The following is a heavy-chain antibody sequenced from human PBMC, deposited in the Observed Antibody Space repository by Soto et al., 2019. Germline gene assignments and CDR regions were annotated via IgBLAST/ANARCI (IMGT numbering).Heavy chain of an antibody. V-gene: IGHV2-5*01. CDR3: VHRRYYYDRSLY. J-gene: IGHJ4*02. CDR2: IYWTDDE. CDR1: GFSLSTSGVG. D-gene: IGHD3-22*01. Sequence: QITLKESGPTLVKPTQTLTLTCTFSGFSLSTSGVGVGWIRQPPGKALEWLALIYWTDDEHYSPSLQSRLTITKDTSKNQVVLTMTNMDPVDTAAYYCVHRRYYYDRSLYWGQGTLVTVSS.